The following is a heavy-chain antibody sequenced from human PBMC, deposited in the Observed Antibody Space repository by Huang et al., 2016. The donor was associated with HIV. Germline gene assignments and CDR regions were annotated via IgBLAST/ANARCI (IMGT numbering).Heavy chain of an antibody. D-gene: IGHD6-13*01. J-gene: IGHJ5*02. CDR3: AAHGRIVGIPAAPLRFDP. CDR1: GGSISSSSYY. Sequence: QLQLQESGPGLVKPSETLSLTCTVSGGSISSSSYYWGWIRQPPGKGLEWMGSIYQSGTTYYNPSLKSRVTISVDTSRTQFSLKLSSGTAADTAVYYCAAHGRIVGIPAAPLRFDPWGQGTLVTVSS. CDR2: IYQSGTT. V-gene: IGHV4-39*01.